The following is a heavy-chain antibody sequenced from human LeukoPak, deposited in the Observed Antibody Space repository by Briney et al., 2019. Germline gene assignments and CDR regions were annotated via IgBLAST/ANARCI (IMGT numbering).Heavy chain of an antibody. D-gene: IGHD3-22*01. CDR1: GFTFSSYG. CDR2: IRYDGSNK. CDR3: ARDVQGNYDSSGYYLFDY. V-gene: IGHV3-30*02. J-gene: IGHJ4*02. Sequence: GGSLRLSCAASGFTFSSYGMHWVRQAPGKGLEWVAFIRYDGSNKYYADSVKGRFTISRDNSKNTLYLQMNSLRAEDTAVYYCARDVQGNYDSSGYYLFDYWGQGTLVTVSS.